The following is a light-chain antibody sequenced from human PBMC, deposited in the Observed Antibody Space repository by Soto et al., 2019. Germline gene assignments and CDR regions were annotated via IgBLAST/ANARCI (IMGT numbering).Light chain of an antibody. CDR3: PQYNDGPPRWT. J-gene: IGKJ1*01. V-gene: IGKV3-15*01. Sequence: EIVMTQSPATLSLSPGERATLSCRASQSVTVNLAWYQQKPGQAPRLLIYRASTRATGIPARFSGGGSGTEFTLTISSLQSEDFAVYICPQYNDGPPRWTFGQGTKVAIK. CDR2: RAS. CDR1: QSVTVN.